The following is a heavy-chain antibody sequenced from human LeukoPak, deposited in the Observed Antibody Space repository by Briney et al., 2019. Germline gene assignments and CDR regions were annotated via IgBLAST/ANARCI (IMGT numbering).Heavy chain of an antibody. J-gene: IGHJ3*02. CDR2: IIPIFGTA. CDR1: GGTFSSYA. Sequence: ASVKVSCKASGGTFSSYAISWVRQAPGQGLEWMGGIIPIFGTANYAQKFQGRVTITADESTSTAYMELSSLRSEDTAVYYCATTKVGAANAFDIWGQGTMVTVSS. CDR3: ATTKVGAANAFDI. V-gene: IGHV1-69*13. D-gene: IGHD1-26*01.